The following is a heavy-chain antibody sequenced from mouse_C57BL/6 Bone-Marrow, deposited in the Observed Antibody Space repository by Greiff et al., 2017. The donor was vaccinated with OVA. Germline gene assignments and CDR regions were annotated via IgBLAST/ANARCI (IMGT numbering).Heavy chain of an antibody. CDR1: GYTFTSYW. CDR2: IHPNSGST. CDR3: ARYLYGNYGYFDY. V-gene: IGHV1-64*01. Sequence: QVQLQQPGAELVKPGASVKLSCKASGYTFTSYWMHWVKQRPGQGLEWIGMIHPNSGSTNYNEKFKSKATLTVDKSSSTAYMQLSSLTSEDSAVYYCARYLYGNYGYFDYWAQGTTLTVSS. J-gene: IGHJ2*01. D-gene: IGHD2-1*01.